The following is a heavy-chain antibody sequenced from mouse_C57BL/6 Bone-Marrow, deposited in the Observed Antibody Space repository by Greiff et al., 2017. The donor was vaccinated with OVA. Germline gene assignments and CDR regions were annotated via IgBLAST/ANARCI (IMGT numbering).Heavy chain of an antibody. D-gene: IGHD2-3*01. CDR3: ARSLIYDSDD. Sequence: QVQLQQPGPELVRPGSSVKLSCKASGYTFTSYWMDWVKQRPGQGLEWIGNIYPSDSETHYNQKFKDKATLTVDKSSSTAYMQLSSLTSEDSAVYYCARSLIYDSDDWGQGTTLTVAS. V-gene: IGHV1-61*01. J-gene: IGHJ2*01. CDR2: IYPSDSET. CDR1: GYTFTSYW.